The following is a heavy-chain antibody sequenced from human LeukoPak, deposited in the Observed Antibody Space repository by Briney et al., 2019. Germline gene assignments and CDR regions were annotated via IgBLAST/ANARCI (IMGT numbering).Heavy chain of an antibody. V-gene: IGHV3-7*03. CDR1: RITFTYW. CDR3: ARGFQLEPDY. J-gene: IGHJ4*02. Sequence: GGSLRLSCAASRITFTYWMSWVRQAPGKGLEWVANIKQDGSEKYYVDSVKGRFTISRDNAKKSLFLQMNSLRAQDTAFYYCARGFQLEPDYWGQGTLVTVSS. CDR2: IKQDGSEK. D-gene: IGHD1-1*01.